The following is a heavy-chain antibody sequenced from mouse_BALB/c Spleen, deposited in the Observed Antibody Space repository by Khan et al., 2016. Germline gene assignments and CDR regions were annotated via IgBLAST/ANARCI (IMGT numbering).Heavy chain of an antibody. CDR1: GFNIKDYY. Sequence: VQLQQSGAELVRPGALVKLSCKASGFNIKDYYMHGVKQRPEQGLEWIGWIYPENGNTIYDPEFQGKASITADTSSNTAYLQLSTLTSEDTAVYYCAGGKDGDFFAYWGQGTLVTVSA. J-gene: IGHJ3*01. CDR2: IYPENGNT. V-gene: IGHV14-1*02. CDR3: AGGKDGDFFAY. D-gene: IGHD3-3*01.